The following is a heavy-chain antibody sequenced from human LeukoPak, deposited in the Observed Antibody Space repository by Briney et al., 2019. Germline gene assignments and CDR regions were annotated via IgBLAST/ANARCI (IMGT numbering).Heavy chain of an antibody. CDR1: GFTFSSYT. J-gene: IGHJ4*02. Sequence: GGSLRLSCAASGFTFSSYTKSWVRQAPGKGLEWVSAISGSGGSTYYADSVKGRFTISRDNSKNTLYLQMNSLRAEDTAVYYCAKDVQQQLVTKFDYWGQGTLVTVSS. D-gene: IGHD6-13*01. CDR3: AKDVQQQLVTKFDY. V-gene: IGHV3-23*01. CDR2: ISGSGGST.